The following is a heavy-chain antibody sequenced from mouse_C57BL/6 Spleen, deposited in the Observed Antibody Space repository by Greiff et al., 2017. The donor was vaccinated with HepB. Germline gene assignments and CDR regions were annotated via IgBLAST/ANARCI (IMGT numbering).Heavy chain of an antibody. V-gene: IGHV1-52*01. D-gene: IGHD2-3*01. CDR2: IDPSDSET. CDR1: GYTFTSYW. J-gene: IGHJ2*01. CDR3: ASGYDGYYGEY. Sequence: QVQLQQPGAELVRPGSSVKLSCKASGYTFTSYWMHWVKQRPIQGLEWIGNIDPSDSETHYNQKFKDKATLTVDKSSSTAYMQLSSLTSVDSAVYYCASGYDGYYGEYWGQGTTLTVSS.